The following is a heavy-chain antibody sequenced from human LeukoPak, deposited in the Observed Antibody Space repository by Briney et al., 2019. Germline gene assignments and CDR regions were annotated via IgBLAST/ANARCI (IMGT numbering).Heavy chain of an antibody. CDR2: IIPIFGTA. CDR3: ARALVPAAHSIRLYYYYYMDV. Sequence: SVKVSCKASGGTFSSYAISWVRQAPGQGLEWMGGIIPIFGTANYAQKFQGRVTITTDESTSTAYMELSSLRSEDTAVYYCARALVPAAHSIRLYYYYYMDVLGKGTTVTASS. CDR1: GGTFSSYA. J-gene: IGHJ6*03. V-gene: IGHV1-69*05. D-gene: IGHD2-2*01.